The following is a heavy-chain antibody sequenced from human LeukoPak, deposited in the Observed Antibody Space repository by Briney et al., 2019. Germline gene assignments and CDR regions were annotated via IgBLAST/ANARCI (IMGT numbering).Heavy chain of an antibody. D-gene: IGHD1/OR15-1a*01. CDR2: VSADSSNT. CDR3: ARDGWNNGWTPFDC. J-gene: IGHJ4*02. Sequence: ASVKVPCKASGYTFSSYGISWVRQAPGQGLEWMGWVSADSSNTYYVQKLQGRLPMATDTSTSTAYMELRSLRSEDTAVYYCARDGWNNGWTPFDCWGQGTLVTVSS. CDR1: GYTFSSYG. V-gene: IGHV1-18*01.